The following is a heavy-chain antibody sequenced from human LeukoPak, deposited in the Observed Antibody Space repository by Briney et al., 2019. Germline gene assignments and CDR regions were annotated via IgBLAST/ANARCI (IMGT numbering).Heavy chain of an antibody. D-gene: IGHD1-26*01. CDR3: ARHSVGVALPLFDH. Sequence: SETLSLTCTVSGGSISSYYWSWTRQPPGKGLEWIGYIYYSGSTNYNPSLKSRVTISVDTSKNQFSLILSSVTAADTAVYYCARHSVGVALPLFDHWGQGNPVTVSS. J-gene: IGHJ4*02. CDR1: GGSISSYY. CDR2: IYYSGST. V-gene: IGHV4-59*08.